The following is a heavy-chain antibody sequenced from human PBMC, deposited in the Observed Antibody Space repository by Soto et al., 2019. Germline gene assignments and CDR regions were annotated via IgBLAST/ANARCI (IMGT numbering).Heavy chain of an antibody. Sequence: PWGSLELSCVFSVLSLTRYAISWVRQAPGKGLECISTIDVLNGALYSDSVRGRLAISRDVSRNTVYLQMGSLRVEDTAIYFCSDWRADGTVNLDHWGPGTVVTVSS. CDR2: IDVLNGA. V-gene: IGHV3-23*05. D-gene: IGHD2-21*01. CDR1: VLSLTRYA. CDR3: SDWRADGTVNLDH. J-gene: IGHJ4*02.